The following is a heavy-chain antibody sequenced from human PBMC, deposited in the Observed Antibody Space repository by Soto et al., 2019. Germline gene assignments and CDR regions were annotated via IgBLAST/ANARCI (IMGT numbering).Heavy chain of an antibody. CDR2: IDYSGST. J-gene: IGHJ6*02. D-gene: IGHD1-20*01. V-gene: IGHV4-30-4*01. CDR3: AREVSYDYGMDV. Sequence: SETLSLTCTVSGGSISSGDYYWSWIRQPPGKGLEWIGYIDYSGSTYYNPSLKSRVTISVDTSKNQFSLKLSSGTAADTAVYYCAREVSYDYGMDVWGQGTTVTVSS. CDR1: GGSISSGDYY.